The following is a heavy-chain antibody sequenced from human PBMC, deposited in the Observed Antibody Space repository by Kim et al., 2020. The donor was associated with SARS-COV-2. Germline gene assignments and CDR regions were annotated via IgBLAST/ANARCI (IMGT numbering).Heavy chain of an antibody. V-gene: IGHV1-2*02. CDR2: GT. J-gene: IGHJ5*02. CDR3: ARSEENWFDP. Sequence: GTNHAQKFQGRVTMPRNTSISTAYMELSRLRSDDTAVYYCARSEENWFDPWGQGTLVTVSS.